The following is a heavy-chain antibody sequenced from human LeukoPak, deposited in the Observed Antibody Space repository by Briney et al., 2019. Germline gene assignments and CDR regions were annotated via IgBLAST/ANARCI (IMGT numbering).Heavy chain of an antibody. CDR1: GASITSYY. D-gene: IGHD2-8*02. J-gene: IGHJ4*02. CDR2: IYYSGST. V-gene: IGHV4-59*01. CDR3: ARATTAYCTGGICPNFDY. Sequence: LETLSLTCTVSGASITSYYWSWIRQPPGKGLEWIGYIYYSGSTNYNPSLKSRVTISVDTSKNQFSLKLSSVTAADTAVYYCARATTAYCTGGICPNFDYWGQGALVTVSS.